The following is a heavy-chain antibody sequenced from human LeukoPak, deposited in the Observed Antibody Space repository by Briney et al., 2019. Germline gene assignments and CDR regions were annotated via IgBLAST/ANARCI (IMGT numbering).Heavy chain of an antibody. CDR1: GGTFSSYA. V-gene: IGHV1-69*13. CDR2: IIPIFGTA. D-gene: IGHD2-2*01. J-gene: IGHJ6*04. CDR3: ARDCRSTSCQMGDSGYDLYYYYGMDV. Sequence: ASVKVSCKASGGTFSSYAISWVRQAPGQGLEWMGGIIPIFGTANYAQKFQGRVTITADESTSTAYMELSSLRSEDTAVYYCARDCRSTSCQMGDSGYDLYYYYGMDVWGKGTTVTVSS.